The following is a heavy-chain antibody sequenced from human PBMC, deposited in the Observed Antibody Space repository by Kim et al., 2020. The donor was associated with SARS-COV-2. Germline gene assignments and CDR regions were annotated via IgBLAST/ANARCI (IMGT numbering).Heavy chain of an antibody. D-gene: IGHD3-10*01. CDR3: AHRVPFLKGEFDP. V-gene: IGHV2-5*01. J-gene: IGHJ5*02. Sequence: YSPTLKSRLTITKDTSKNQVVLTMTNMDPVDTATYYCAHRVPFLKGEFDPWGQGTLVTVSS.